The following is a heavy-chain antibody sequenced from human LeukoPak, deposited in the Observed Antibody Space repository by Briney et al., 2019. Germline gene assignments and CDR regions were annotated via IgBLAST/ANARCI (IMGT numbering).Heavy chain of an antibody. V-gene: IGHV4-39*07. Sequence: SETLSLTCTVSGGSISSSSYYWGWIRQPPGKGLEWIGEINHSGSTNYNPSLKSRVTISEDTSKNQFYLKLSSVTAADTAVYYCARGVYSSSWYIDWGQGTLVTVSS. CDR1: GGSISSSSYY. CDR3: ARGVYSSSWYID. J-gene: IGHJ4*02. CDR2: INHSGST. D-gene: IGHD6-13*01.